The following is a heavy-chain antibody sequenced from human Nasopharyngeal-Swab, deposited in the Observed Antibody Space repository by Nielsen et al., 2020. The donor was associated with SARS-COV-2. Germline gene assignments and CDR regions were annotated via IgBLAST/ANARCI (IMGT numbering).Heavy chain of an antibody. D-gene: IGHD2-15*01. Sequence: SETLSLTCTVSGGSICSSSYYWGWIRQPPGKGLEWIGSIYYSGSTNYNPSLKSRVTISVDTSKNQFSLKLSSVTAADTAVYYCAALKYCSGGSCYSFHTVGAFDIWGQGTMVTVSS. CDR1: GGSICSSSYY. J-gene: IGHJ3*02. V-gene: IGHV4-39*07. CDR3: AALKYCSGGSCYSFHTVGAFDI. CDR2: IYYSGST.